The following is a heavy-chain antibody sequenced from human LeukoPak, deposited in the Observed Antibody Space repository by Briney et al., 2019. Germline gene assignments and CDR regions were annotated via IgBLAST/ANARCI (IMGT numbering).Heavy chain of an antibody. CDR1: EFTFSSYA. CDR2: ISYDGSNK. V-gene: IGHV3-30-3*01. J-gene: IGHJ4*02. CDR3: ARAWSPSSGWSNLSGYFDY. Sequence: GGSLRLSCAASEFTFSSYAMHWVRQAPGKGLEWVAVISYDGSNKYYADSVKGRFTISRDNSKNTLYLQMNSLRAEDTAVYYCARAWSPSSGWSNLSGYFDYWGQGTLVTVSS. D-gene: IGHD6-19*01.